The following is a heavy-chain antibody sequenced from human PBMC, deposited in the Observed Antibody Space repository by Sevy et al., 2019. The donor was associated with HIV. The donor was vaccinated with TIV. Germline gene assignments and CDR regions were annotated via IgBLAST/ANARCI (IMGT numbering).Heavy chain of an antibody. J-gene: IGHJ3*02. CDR3: ARVSDYYYDSSGYYTTGNAFDI. CDR1: GFTVGSNY. Sequence: GGSLRLSCAASGFTVGSNYMSWVRQAPGKGLEWVSIIYSGVTTSYADSVKGRFTISRDNSKNTLYLQMNSLRAEDTAVYYCARVSDYYYDSSGYYTTGNAFDIWGQGTMVTVSS. CDR2: IYSGVTT. D-gene: IGHD3-22*01. V-gene: IGHV3-53*01.